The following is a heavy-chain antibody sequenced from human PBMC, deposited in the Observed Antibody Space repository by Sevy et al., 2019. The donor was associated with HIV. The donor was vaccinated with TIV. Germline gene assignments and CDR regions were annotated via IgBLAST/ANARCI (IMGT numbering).Heavy chain of an antibody. J-gene: IGHJ4*02. D-gene: IGHD3-10*01. CDR3: ARDYRYDFHGSGRHYFHY. CDR1: GGSISSYY. CDR2: IYPGGNS. Sequence: SETLSLTCTVSGGSISSYYWSWIRQPAGKGLEWIGRIYPGGNSNYNPSLKSLVTMSVDTSKNQFSLRLSSVTAADTAVYYCARDYRYDFHGSGRHYFHYWGQGTLVTVSS. V-gene: IGHV4-4*07.